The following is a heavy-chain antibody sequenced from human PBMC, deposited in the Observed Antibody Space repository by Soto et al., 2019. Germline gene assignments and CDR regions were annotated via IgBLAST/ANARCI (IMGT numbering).Heavy chain of an antibody. V-gene: IGHV1-69*01. CDR3: AREKFSNYFDP. CDR2: IIPTFGSP. Sequence: QVHLVQSGAEVKKSGSSVKVSCKTSGGIFNSYGLSWVRQAPGQGPEWMGQIIPTFGSPKYAQKFQGRVTLTAHESTNTAYMELSSLTSEDTAIYYCAREKFSNYFDPWGQGTQVTVSS. CDR1: GGIFNSYG. J-gene: IGHJ5*02.